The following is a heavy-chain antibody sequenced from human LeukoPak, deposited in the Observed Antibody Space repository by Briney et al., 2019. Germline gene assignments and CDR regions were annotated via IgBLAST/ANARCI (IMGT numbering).Heavy chain of an antibody. CDR2: IYYSGST. CDR1: GGSISSYY. D-gene: IGHD3-10*01. J-gene: IGHJ3*02. CDR3: ARDPGVGMVRGVTIPPNDAFDI. Sequence: SETLSLTCTVSGGSISSYYWSWIRQPPGKGLEWIGYIYYSGSTNYNPSLKSRVTISVDTSKNQFSLKLSSVTAADTAVYYCARDPGVGMVRGVTIPPNDAFDIWGQGTMVTVSS. V-gene: IGHV4-59*01.